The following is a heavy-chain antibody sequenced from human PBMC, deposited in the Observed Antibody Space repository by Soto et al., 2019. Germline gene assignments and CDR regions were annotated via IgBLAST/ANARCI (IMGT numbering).Heavy chain of an antibody. D-gene: IGHD4-17*01. CDR1: GGSISSSSYY. CDR2: IYYSGST. Sequence: QLQLQESGPGLVKPSETLSLTCTVSGGSISSSSYYWGWIRQPPGKGLEWIGSIYYSGSTYYNPSLKSRVTISVDTSKNQFSLKLSSVTAADTAVYYCARKPYYGDYEGYWYFDLWGRGTLVTVSS. CDR3: ARKPYYGDYEGYWYFDL. J-gene: IGHJ2*01. V-gene: IGHV4-39*01.